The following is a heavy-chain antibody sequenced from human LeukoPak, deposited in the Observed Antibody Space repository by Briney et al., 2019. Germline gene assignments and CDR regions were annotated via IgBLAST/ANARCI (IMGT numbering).Heavy chain of an antibody. V-gene: IGHV3-7*01. CDR3: GRRGSTSWYVY. CDR2: IKQDGSEK. Sequence: GGSLRLSCAASGFTFSSYRMSWVRQAPGKGLEWVASIKQDGSEKYYVDSVKGRSTISRDNAKNSVYLQMNSLRAEDTAVYYCGRRGSTSWYVYWGQGTLVTVSS. J-gene: IGHJ4*02. CDR1: GFTFSSYR. D-gene: IGHD6-13*01.